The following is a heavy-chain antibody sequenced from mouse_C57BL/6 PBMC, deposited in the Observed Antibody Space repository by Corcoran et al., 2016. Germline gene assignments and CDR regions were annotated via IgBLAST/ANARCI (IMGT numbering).Heavy chain of an antibody. CDR2: IYPRSGNT. J-gene: IGHJ2*01. D-gene: IGHD2-5*01. CDR1: GYTFTSYG. V-gene: IGHV1-81*01. Sequence: QVQLQQSGAELARPGASVKLSCKASGYTFTSYGISWVKQRTGQGLEWIGEIYPRSGNTYSNEKFKGKATLTADKSSSTAYMELRSLTSEDSAVYFCARYKGYSNYYLGYFDYWGQGTTLTVSS. CDR3: ARYKGYSNYYLGYFDY.